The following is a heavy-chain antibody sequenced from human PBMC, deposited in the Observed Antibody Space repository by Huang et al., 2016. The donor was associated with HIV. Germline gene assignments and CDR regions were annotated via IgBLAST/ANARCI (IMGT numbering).Heavy chain of an antibody. Sequence: EVQLVQSGAEVKRPGESLKISCKGSRYNFAGYWIGWVRKMPGKGLEWIGSIYLEDSAAKYSPSLQAQVTISADTSLYSSYLQWTSLRASDTAILYCARRRRGGFDIWGQGTLVTVSS. CDR1: RYNFAGYW. CDR3: ARRRRGGFDI. J-gene: IGHJ3*02. CDR2: IYLEDSAA. V-gene: IGHV5-51*03. D-gene: IGHD2-15*01.